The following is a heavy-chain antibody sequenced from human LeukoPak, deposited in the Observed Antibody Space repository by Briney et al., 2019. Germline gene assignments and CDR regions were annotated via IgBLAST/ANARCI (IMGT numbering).Heavy chain of an antibody. CDR2: ISPYNGYS. Sequence: ASVKVSCKASGYTFTSSGISWVRQAPGQGLEWMGWISPYNGYSKYAQNLQGRVTMTADTSTSTAYMELSRLTSDDTAVYYCARVDYSSSSGPWDYWGQGTLVTVSS. V-gene: IGHV1-18*01. CDR3: ARVDYSSSSGPWDY. CDR1: GYTFTSSG. J-gene: IGHJ4*02. D-gene: IGHD6-6*01.